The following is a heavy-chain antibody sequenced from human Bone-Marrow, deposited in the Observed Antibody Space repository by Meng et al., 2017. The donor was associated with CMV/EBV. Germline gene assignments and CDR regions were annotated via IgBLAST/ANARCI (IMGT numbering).Heavy chain of an antibody. V-gene: IGHV3-47*02. CDR2: IGTGGDT. J-gene: IGHJ5*02. D-gene: IGHD3-22*01. CDR3: ARDKIGSGYYPNWFDP. CDR1: GFAFSSYA. Sequence: GGSLRLSCAASGFAFSSYALHWVRRAPGKGLEWVSAIGTGGDTYYADSVMGRFTISRDNAKNSLYLQMNSLRAEDTAVYYCARDKIGSGYYPNWFDPWGQGTLVTFSS.